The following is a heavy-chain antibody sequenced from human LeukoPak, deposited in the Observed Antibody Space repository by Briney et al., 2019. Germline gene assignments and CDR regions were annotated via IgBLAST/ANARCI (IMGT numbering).Heavy chain of an antibody. Sequence: PPETLSLTCAVYGGSFSGYYWSWIRQPPGKGLEWIGEINHSGSTNYNPSLKSRVTISVDTSKNQFSLKLSSVTAADTAVYYCARGYSQSAVAAKGGFDYWGQGTLVTVSS. D-gene: IGHD6-19*01. V-gene: IGHV4-34*01. J-gene: IGHJ4*02. CDR2: INHSGST. CDR1: GGSFSGYY. CDR3: ARGYSQSAVAAKGGFDY.